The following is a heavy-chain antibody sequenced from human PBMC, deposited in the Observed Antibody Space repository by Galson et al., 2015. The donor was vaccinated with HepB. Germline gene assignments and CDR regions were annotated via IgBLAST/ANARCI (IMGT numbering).Heavy chain of an antibody. V-gene: IGHV3-53*01. CDR1: GFSVSRNY. Sequence: SLRLSCAASGFSVSRNYMNWVRQAPGKGLEWVSVIYTDENTSYAVSVRGRFTVSRDSSKNTVSLQLTSLRAEDTAVYYCVRHRRDCGGDCYGNGFDIWGQGTMVTVSS. CDR3: VRHRRDCGGDCYGNGFDI. J-gene: IGHJ3*02. D-gene: IGHD2-21*02. CDR2: IYTDENT.